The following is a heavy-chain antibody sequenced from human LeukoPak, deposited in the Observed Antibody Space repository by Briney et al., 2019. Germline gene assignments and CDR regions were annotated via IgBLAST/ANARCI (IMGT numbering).Heavy chain of an antibody. D-gene: IGHD6-19*01. CDR2: IYYSGST. V-gene: IGHV4-39*01. J-gene: IGHJ3*02. CDR3: ATVADNSGAFDI. CDR1: GGSISSSSYY. Sequence: PSETLSLACTVSGGSISSSSYYWGWIRQPPGKGLEWIGSIYYSGSTYYNPSLKSRVTISVDTSKNQFSLKLSSVTAADTAVYYCATVADNSGAFDIWGQGTMVTVSS.